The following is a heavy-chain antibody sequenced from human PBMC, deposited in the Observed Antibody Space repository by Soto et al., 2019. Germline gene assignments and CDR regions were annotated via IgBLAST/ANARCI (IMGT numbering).Heavy chain of an antibody. J-gene: IGHJ4*02. CDR2: IYWDDDK. CDR3: AHSQGPYYDSSGYYVFAHNFLDY. V-gene: IGHV2-5*02. Sequence: VSGPTLVNPTQTLTLTCTFSGFSLSTSGVGVGWIRQPPGKALEWLALIYWDDDKRYSPSLKSRLTITKDTSKNQVVLTMTNMDPVDTATYYCAHSQGPYYDSSGYYVFAHNFLDYWGQGTLVTVSS. D-gene: IGHD3-22*01. CDR1: GFSLSTSGVG.